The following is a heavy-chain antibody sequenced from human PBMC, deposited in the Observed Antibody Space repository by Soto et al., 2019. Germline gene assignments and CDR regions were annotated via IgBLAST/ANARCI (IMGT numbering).Heavy chain of an antibody. CDR3: ARVTGDYFDY. CDR2: INAGTGNT. CDR1: GYTFTSYA. V-gene: IGHV1-3*01. J-gene: IGHJ4*02. Sequence: ASVKVSCKASGYTFTSYAMNWVRQAPGQRLEWMGWINAGTGNTKYSQKFQGRVTITRDTSASTAYMELSSLRSEDTAVYFCARVTGDYFDYWGQGALVTVSS.